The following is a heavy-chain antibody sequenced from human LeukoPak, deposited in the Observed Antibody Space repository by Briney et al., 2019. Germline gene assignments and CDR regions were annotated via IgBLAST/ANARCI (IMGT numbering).Heavy chain of an antibody. CDR3: ATAGNYRFDY. D-gene: IGHD3-10*01. CDR2: INGDGSTT. V-gene: IGHV3-74*01. J-gene: IGHJ4*02. Sequence: GGSLRLCWAASGFTFSSYWMHWLGQAIGTVLVWVSRINGDGSTTNYADSVKGRFTISRDNAQDTLYLQMNTLRAEDTAVYYCATAGNYRFDYWGQGTLVTVSS. CDR1: GFTFSSYW.